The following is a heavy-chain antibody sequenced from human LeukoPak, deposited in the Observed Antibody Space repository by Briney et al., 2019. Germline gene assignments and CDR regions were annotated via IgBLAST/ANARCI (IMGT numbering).Heavy chain of an antibody. J-gene: IGHJ4*02. D-gene: IGHD1-1*01. Sequence: GGSLRPSCAASGFTFSSYSMNWVRQAPGKGLEWVSYISSSSSTIYYADSVKGRFTISRDNAKNSLYLQMNSLRAEDTAVYYCARISLAPSDNFDSWGQGTLVTVSS. CDR2: ISSSSSTI. V-gene: IGHV3-48*01. CDR3: ARISLAPSDNFDS. CDR1: GFTFSSYS.